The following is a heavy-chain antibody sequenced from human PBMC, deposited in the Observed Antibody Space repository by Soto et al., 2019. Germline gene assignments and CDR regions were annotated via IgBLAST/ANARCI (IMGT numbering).Heavy chain of an antibody. V-gene: IGHV4-4*07. D-gene: IGHD3-10*01. CDR2: IYTSGST. Sequence: PSETLSLTCTVSGGSISSYYWSWIRQPAGKGLEWIGRIYTSGSTNYNPSLKSRVTMSVDTSKNQFSLELSSVTAAETAVYYCARGMALEGFYYYYCGMDVWGQGTTVSASS. J-gene: IGHJ6*02. CDR1: GGSISSYY. CDR3: ARGMALEGFYYYYCGMDV.